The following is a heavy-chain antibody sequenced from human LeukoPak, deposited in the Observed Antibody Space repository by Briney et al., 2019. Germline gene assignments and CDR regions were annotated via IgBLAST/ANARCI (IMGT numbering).Heavy chain of an antibody. J-gene: IGHJ4*02. V-gene: IGHV4-34*01. D-gene: IGHD3-10*01. CDR1: GGSFSGYY. Sequence: PSETLSLTCAVYGGSFSGYYWSWIRQPPGKGLEWIGEINHSGSTNYNPSLKSRVSMSVDTSKNQFSLKLSSVTAADTAVYYCARLGTGSGSYYYFDYWGQGTLVTVSS. CDR2: INHSGST. CDR3: ARLGTGSGSYYYFDY.